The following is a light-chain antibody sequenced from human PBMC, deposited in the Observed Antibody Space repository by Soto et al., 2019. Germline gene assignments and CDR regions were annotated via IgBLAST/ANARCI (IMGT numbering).Light chain of an antibody. Sequence: QSVLTQPASVSASPGQAITISCTGTSNDIGAYNYVSWYQQHPGKAPKLAIYEVSNRPSGVSVRFSGSKSGNTASLTISGLRAEDEAEYYCSSFTSTTTVGIFGGGTKLTVL. CDR3: SSFTSTTTVGI. J-gene: IGLJ2*01. CDR2: EVS. CDR1: SNDIGAYNY. V-gene: IGLV2-14*01.